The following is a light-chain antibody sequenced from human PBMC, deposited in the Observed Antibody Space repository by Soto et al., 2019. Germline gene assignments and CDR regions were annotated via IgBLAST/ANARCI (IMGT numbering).Light chain of an antibody. Sequence: SVLTQPPSASGSPGQSVTISCTGTSSDVGGYNYVSWYQQHPGKAPKLMIYEVSKRPSGVPDRFSGSKSGNTASLPVSGLQAEDEADYYCSSYAGSNNVVFGGGTKLTVL. CDR2: EVS. CDR3: SSYAGSNNVV. V-gene: IGLV2-8*01. J-gene: IGLJ2*01. CDR1: SSDVGGYNY.